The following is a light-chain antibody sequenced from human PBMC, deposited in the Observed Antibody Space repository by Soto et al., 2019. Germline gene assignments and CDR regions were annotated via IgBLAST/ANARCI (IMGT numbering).Light chain of an antibody. V-gene: IGLV2-14*01. CDR1: SDDVGGYDY. CDR2: DVS. J-gene: IGLJ1*01. CDR3: SSYASTSTYV. Sequence: QSALTQPASVSGSPGQSITMSCTGTSDDVGGYDYVSWYQQHPDKAPKLMIYDVSDRPSGVSNRFSGSKSGNTASLTISGLQAEDEADYYCSSYASTSTYVFGTGTKLTVL.